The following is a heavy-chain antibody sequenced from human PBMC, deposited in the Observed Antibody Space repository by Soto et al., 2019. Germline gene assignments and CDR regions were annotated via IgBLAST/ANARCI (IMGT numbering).Heavy chain of an antibody. CDR1: GFTFDDYA. V-gene: IGHV3-9*01. Sequence: DVQLVESGGGLVQPGRSLRLSCAASGFTFDDYAMHWVRRVPGKGLEWVSSISWNSNIIGYAGSVKGRFTISRDNAKNSLYLQMNSLRPEDTALYYCAKGGPDGFCSGGRCYFDYWGQGTLVTVSS. D-gene: IGHD2-15*01. CDR2: ISWNSNII. CDR3: AKGGPDGFCSGGRCYFDY. J-gene: IGHJ4*02.